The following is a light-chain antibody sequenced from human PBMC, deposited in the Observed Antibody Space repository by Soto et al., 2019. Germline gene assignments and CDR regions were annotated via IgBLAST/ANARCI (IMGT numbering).Light chain of an antibody. CDR2: DTS. V-gene: IGKV3-15*01. Sequence: EIVMTQSPATLSVSPGETASLSCRASQSAGNFLAWYQQKPGQAPRLLIYDTSTRATGVPARFSGSRSGTEFTLTISSLQPEDVATYYCQKYNSALWTFGQGTKVDI. J-gene: IGKJ1*01. CDR3: QKYNSALWT. CDR1: QSAGNF.